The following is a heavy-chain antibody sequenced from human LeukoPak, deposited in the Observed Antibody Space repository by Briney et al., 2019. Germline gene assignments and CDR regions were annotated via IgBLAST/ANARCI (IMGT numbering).Heavy chain of an antibody. V-gene: IGHV4-39*07. CDR1: GGSISSSSYY. D-gene: IGHD1-26*01. J-gene: IGHJ4*02. CDR2: IYYSGST. Sequence: SETLSLTCTVSGGSISSSSYYWGWIRQPPGKGLEWIGSIYYSGSTYYNPSLKSRVTISVDTSKNQFSLKLSSVTAADTAVYYCARRGDSGSYFFDYWGQGTLVTVSS. CDR3: ARRGDSGSYFFDY.